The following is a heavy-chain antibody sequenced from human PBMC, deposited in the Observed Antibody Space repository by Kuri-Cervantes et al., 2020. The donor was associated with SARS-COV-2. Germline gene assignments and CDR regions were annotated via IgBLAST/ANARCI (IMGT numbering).Heavy chain of an antibody. Sequence: ASVKVSCKASGHTFTSYGISWVRQAPGQGLEWMGWMNPNSGNTGYAQKFQGRVTMTRDTSTSTVYMELSSLRSEDTAVYYCARTKVTTRRASNAFDIWGPGTMVTVSS. J-gene: IGHJ3*02. D-gene: IGHD4-17*01. CDR1: GHTFTSYG. CDR3: ARTKVTTRRASNAFDI. V-gene: IGHV1-8*01. CDR2: MNPNSGNT.